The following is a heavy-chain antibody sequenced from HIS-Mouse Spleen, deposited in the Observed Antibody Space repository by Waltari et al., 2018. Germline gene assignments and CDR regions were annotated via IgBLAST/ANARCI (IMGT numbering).Heavy chain of an antibody. CDR1: GYTFTSYD. J-gene: IGHJ4*02. D-gene: IGHD4-4*01. CDR3: ARGHDYSNYFDY. V-gene: IGHV1-8*01. Sequence: QVQLVQSGAEVKKPGASVKVSCKASGYTFTSYDITWVRQATGQGLEGMGWMNPNSGNTGYAQKFQGRVTMTRNTSISTAYMELSSLRSEDTAVYYCARGHDYSNYFDYWGQGTLVTVSS. CDR2: MNPNSGNT.